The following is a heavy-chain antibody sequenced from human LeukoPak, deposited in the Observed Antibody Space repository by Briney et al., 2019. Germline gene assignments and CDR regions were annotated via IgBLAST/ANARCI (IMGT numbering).Heavy chain of an antibody. D-gene: IGHD1-7*01. V-gene: IGHV3-7*01. CDR2: IKQDGSEK. Sequence: PGGSLRLSCAASGFTFSSYWMSWARQAPGKGLEWVANIKQDGSEKYYVDSVKGRFTISRDNAKNSLYLQMNSLRAEDTAVYYCARQWRELQLGYWGQGTLVTVSS. J-gene: IGHJ4*02. CDR1: GFTFSSYW. CDR3: ARQWRELQLGY.